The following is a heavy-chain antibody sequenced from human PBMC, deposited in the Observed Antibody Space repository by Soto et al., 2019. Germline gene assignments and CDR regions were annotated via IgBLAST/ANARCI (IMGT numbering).Heavy chain of an antibody. J-gene: IGHJ3*02. CDR3: TIEYYYDSSGLVVDAFDI. V-gene: IGHV3-15*01. CDR1: GFTFSNAW. CDR2: VKSKTDGGTT. D-gene: IGHD3-22*01. Sequence: RLSCAASGFTFSNAWMSWVRQAPGKGLEWVGRVKSKTDGGTTDYAAPVKGRFTISRDDSKNTLYLQMNSLKTEDTAVYYCTIEYYYDSSGLVVDAFDIWGQGTMVTV.